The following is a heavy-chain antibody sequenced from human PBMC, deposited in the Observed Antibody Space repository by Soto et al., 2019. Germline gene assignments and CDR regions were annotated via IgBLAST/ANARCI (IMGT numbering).Heavy chain of an antibody. CDR2: IWYDGSNK. CDR3: ARNTVRDAGATVIVVGYYYGMDV. V-gene: IGHV3-33*01. J-gene: IGHJ6*02. Sequence: QVQLVESGGGVVQPGRSLRLSCAASGFTFSSYGMHWVRQAPGKGLEWVAVIWYDGSNKYYADSVKGRFTISRDNSKNTLYLQMNSLRAEDTAVYYCARNTVRDAGATVIVVGYYYGMDVWGQGTTVTVSS. CDR1: GFTFSSYG. D-gene: IGHD1-26*01.